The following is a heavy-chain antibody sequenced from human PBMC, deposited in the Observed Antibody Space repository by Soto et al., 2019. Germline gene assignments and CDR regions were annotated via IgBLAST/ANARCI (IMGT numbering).Heavy chain of an antibody. CDR3: AKETTYYYDSSGYYPGY. CDR1: GFTFSSYG. D-gene: IGHD3-22*01. J-gene: IGHJ4*02. Sequence: PGGSLRLSCAASGFTFSSYGMHWVRQAPGKGLEWVAVLSYDGSNKYYADSVKGRFTISRDNSKNTLYLQMNSLRAEDTAVYYCAKETTYYYDSSGYYPGYWGQGTLVTVSS. V-gene: IGHV3-30*18. CDR2: LSYDGSNK.